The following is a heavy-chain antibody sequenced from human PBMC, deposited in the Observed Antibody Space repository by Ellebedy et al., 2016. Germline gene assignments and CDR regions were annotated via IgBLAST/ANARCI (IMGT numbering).Heavy chain of an antibody. J-gene: IGHJ2*01. CDR3: VKEGIAVAGTSRWYFDL. Sequence: GGSLRLSXAASGFTFDDYAMHWVRQPPGKGLEWVSGITWNSDRMAYADSVQGRFTISRDNAKNSLYLQMNSLRAEDTAFYYCVKEGIAVAGTSRWYFDLWGRGTLVTVSS. CDR1: GFTFDDYA. V-gene: IGHV3-9*01. D-gene: IGHD6-19*01. CDR2: ITWNSDRM.